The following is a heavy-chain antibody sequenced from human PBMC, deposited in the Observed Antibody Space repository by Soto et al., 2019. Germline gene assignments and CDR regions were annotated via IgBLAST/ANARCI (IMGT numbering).Heavy chain of an antibody. J-gene: IGHJ4*02. CDR1: GFTFSSYS. V-gene: IGHV3-48*01. CDR2: ISSSSSTI. Sequence: EVQLVESGGGLVQPGGSLRLSCAASGFTFSSYSMNWVRQAPGKGLEWVSYISSSSSTIYYADSVKGRFTISRDNAKNSLYLQMNSLRAEDTAVYYCARDQLYNWNDVPYFDYWGQGTLVTVSS. D-gene: IGHD1-20*01. CDR3: ARDQLYNWNDVPYFDY.